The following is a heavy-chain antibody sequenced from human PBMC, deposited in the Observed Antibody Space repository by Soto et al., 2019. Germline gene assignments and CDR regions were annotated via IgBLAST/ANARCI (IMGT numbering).Heavy chain of an antibody. CDR1: GFAFSSYG. Sequence: QAQLVESGGGVVQPGSSLRLSCAASGFAFSSYGMHWVRQAPGTGLEWVAVISYDGSLQHYADSVKGRFTSSRDNSKNVVLLQMSSLRAEDTAVYYCVSDRGYGHASVPYSWGQGTLVSVSS. J-gene: IGHJ4*02. D-gene: IGHD5-18*01. CDR2: ISYDGSLQ. CDR3: VSDRGYGHASVPYS. V-gene: IGHV3-30*03.